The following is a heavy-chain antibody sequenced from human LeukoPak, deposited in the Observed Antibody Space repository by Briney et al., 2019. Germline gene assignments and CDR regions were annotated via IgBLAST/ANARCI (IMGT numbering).Heavy chain of an antibody. CDR3: AAVPGVARYDILTGYYRKSDDYYGMDV. D-gene: IGHD3-9*01. CDR1: GFTFTSSA. Sequence: SVKVSCKASGFTFTSSAVQWVRQARGQRLEWIGWIVVGSGNTNYAQKFQERVTITRDMSTSTAYMELSSLRPEDTAVYYCAAVPGVARYDILTGYYRKSDDYYGMDVWGQGTTVTVSS. CDR2: IVVGSGNT. V-gene: IGHV1-58*01. J-gene: IGHJ6*02.